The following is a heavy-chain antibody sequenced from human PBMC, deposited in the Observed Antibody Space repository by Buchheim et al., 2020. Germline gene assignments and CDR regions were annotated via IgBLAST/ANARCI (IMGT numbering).Heavy chain of an antibody. Sequence: QVQLVESGGGVVQPGRSLRLSCAASGFTFSSYGMHWVRQAPGKGLEWVAVIWYDGSNKYYADSVKGRFTISRDNSKNTLYLQMNSLRAEDTAVYYCARDQNALRDFGVVTITDYWGQGTL. CDR1: GFTFSSYG. CDR2: IWYDGSNK. D-gene: IGHD3-3*01. J-gene: IGHJ4*02. V-gene: IGHV3-33*01. CDR3: ARDQNALRDFGVVTITDY.